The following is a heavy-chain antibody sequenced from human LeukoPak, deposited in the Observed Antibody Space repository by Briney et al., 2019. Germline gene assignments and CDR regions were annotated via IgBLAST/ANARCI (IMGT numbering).Heavy chain of an antibody. Sequence: ASVKVSCKASGYTFTSYGISWVRQAPGQGLEWMGWISAYNGNTNYAQKLQGRVTMTTDTSTSTAYMELRSLRSDDTAVYYCARRPESIYGDYAPAPFDYWGQGTLVTVSS. V-gene: IGHV1-18*01. D-gene: IGHD4-17*01. CDR2: ISAYNGNT. CDR1: GYTFTSYG. CDR3: ARRPESIYGDYAPAPFDY. J-gene: IGHJ4*02.